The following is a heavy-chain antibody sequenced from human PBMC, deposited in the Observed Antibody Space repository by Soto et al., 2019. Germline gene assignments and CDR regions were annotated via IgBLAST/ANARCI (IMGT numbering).Heavy chain of an antibody. CDR2: ISTKNGNT. CDR1: GYTFTRYT. D-gene: IGHD3-16*02. V-gene: IGHV1-18*04. Sequence: ASVKVSCKASGYTFTRYTIHWVRQAPGQRPEHMGWISTKNGNTKYAQNIQGRVTMTTDTPTSTGYMELRSLRPDDTAVYYCARDGAGVVRSYPNYYYYGMDVWGQGITVTVSS. CDR3: ARDGAGVVRSYPNYYYYGMDV. J-gene: IGHJ6*02.